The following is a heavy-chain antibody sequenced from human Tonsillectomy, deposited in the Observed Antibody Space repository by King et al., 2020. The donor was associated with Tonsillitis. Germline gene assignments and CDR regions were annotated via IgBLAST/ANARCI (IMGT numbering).Heavy chain of an antibody. CDR2: INPNSGGK. CDR3: AREDENWFDP. CDR1: GYTFIGYY. V-gene: IGHV1-2*04. Sequence: QLVQSGAEVKKPGASVKVSCKASGYTFIGYYVHWVRQAPGQGLEWMGWINPNSGGKNYAQKFQGWVTMTRDTSISTAYMELSRLRSDDSAMYYCAREDENWFDPWGQGTLVTVSS. J-gene: IGHJ5*02.